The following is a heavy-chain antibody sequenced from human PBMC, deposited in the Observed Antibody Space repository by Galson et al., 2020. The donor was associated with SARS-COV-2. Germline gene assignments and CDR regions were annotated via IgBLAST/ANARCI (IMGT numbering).Heavy chain of an antibody. CDR2: IYYSGST. V-gene: IGHV4-31*03. J-gene: IGHJ6*03. CDR3: ARVRSVVVIVVPAATYMDV. D-gene: IGHD2-2*01. CDR1: GGSISSGGYY. Sequence: SLTCTVSGGSISSGGYYWSWIRQHPGKGLEWIGYIYYSGSTYYNPSLKSRVTISVDTSRNQFSLKLSSVTAADTAVYYCARVRSVVVIVVPAATYMDVWGKGTTVTVSS.